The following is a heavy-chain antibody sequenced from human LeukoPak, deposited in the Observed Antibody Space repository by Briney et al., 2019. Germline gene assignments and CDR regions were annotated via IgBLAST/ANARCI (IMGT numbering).Heavy chain of an antibody. V-gene: IGHV3-21*01. J-gene: IGHJ4*02. CDR2: IDSSSRYK. CDR1: GFTFSTYD. D-gene: IGHD1-26*01. Sequence: PGGSLRLSCAASGFTFSTYDMNWVRQAPGKGLEWVSSIDSSSRYKYYAASLKGRFTISRDNAKNSLHLRMNSLRAEDTAVYYCATDMVGATTKAIDYWGQGTLVTVSS. CDR3: ATDMVGATTKAIDY.